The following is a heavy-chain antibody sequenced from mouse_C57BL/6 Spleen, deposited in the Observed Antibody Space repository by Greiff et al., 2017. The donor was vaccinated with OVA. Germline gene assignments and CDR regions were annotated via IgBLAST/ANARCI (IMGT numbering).Heavy chain of an antibody. CDR2: IYPGDGDT. V-gene: IGHV1-82*01. J-gene: IGHJ4*01. CDR1: GYAFSSSW. D-gene: IGHD2-4*01. Sequence: QVQLQQSGPELVKPGASVKISCKASGYAFSSSWMNWVKQRPGKGLEWIGRIYPGDGDTNYNGKFKGKATLTADKSSSTAYMQLSSLTSEDSAVYFCARSDYANAMDYWGQGTSVTVSS. CDR3: ARSDYANAMDY.